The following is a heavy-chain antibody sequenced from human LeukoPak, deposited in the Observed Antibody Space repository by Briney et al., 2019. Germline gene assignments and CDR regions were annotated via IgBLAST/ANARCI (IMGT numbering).Heavy chain of an antibody. CDR3: ARAAPEYYDFWSGPLEWFDP. D-gene: IGHD3-3*01. Sequence: SETLSLTCTVSGGSISSYYWSWIRQPAGKGLEWIGRIYTSGSTNYNPSLKSRVTMSVDTSKNQFSLKLSSVTAADTAVYYCARAAPEYYDFWSGPLEWFDPWGQGTLVTVSS. V-gene: IGHV4-4*07. CDR1: GGSISSYY. J-gene: IGHJ5*02. CDR2: IYTSGST.